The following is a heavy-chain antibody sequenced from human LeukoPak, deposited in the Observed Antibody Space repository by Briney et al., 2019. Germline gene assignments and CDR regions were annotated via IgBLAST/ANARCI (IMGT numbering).Heavy chain of an antibody. V-gene: IGHV3-53*05. D-gene: IGHD1-26*01. Sequence: GGSLRLSCAISGFTVSSNYMSWVRQAPGKGLEWVSVIYSGGSTYYADSVKGRFTISRDNAKNSLYLQMNSLRAEDTALYYCAKGGFRWDYYYYGMDVWGQGTTVTVSS. CDR1: GFTVSSNY. J-gene: IGHJ6*02. CDR2: IYSGGST. CDR3: AKGGFRWDYYYYGMDV.